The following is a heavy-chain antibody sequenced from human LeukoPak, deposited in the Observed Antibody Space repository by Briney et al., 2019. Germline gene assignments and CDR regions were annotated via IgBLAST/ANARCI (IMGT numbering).Heavy chain of an antibody. CDR1: EFTLSSYW. Sequence: GGSLRLSCAASEFTLSSYWMSWVRQAPGKGLEWVANIKQDGSEKYYVDSVKGRFTISRDNAKSSLYLQMNSLRAEDTAVYYCARATVTASSYFDYWGQGTLVTVSS. V-gene: IGHV3-7*04. CDR2: IKQDGSEK. J-gene: IGHJ4*02. CDR3: ARATVTASSYFDY. D-gene: IGHD4-17*01.